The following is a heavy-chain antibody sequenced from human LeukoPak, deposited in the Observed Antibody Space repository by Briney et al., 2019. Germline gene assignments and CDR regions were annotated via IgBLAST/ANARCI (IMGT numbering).Heavy chain of an antibody. J-gene: IGHJ4*02. Sequence: GGSLRLSCAASGFTFSSYGMSWVRQAPGKGLEWVAVISYDGSNKYYADSVKGRFTISRDNSKNTLYLQMNSLRAEDTAVYYCAKYRFRGYFDYWGQGTLVTVSS. CDR1: GFTFSSYG. CDR2: ISYDGSNK. D-gene: IGHD3-16*02. CDR3: AKYRFRGYFDY. V-gene: IGHV3-30*18.